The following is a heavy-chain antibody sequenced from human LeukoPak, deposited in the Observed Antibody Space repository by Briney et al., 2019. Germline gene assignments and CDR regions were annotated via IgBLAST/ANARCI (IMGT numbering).Heavy chain of an antibody. CDR1: GFTVSSNY. J-gene: IGHJ4*02. D-gene: IGHD2-15*01. Sequence: GGSLRLSCAASGFTVSSNYMSWVRQAPGKGLEWVSVIYSGGSTYYADSVKGRFTISRDNSKNTLYLQMNSLRAEDTAVYYCARDARCSGGSCYRRLDYWGQGTLVTVSS. V-gene: IGHV3-66*01. CDR2: IYSGGST. CDR3: ARDARCSGGSCYRRLDY.